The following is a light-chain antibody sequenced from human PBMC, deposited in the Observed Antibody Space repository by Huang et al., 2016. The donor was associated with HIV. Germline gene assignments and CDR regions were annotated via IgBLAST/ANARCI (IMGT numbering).Light chain of an antibody. V-gene: IGKV1-33*01. CDR1: QDISND. CDR2: DAS. Sequence: DIQMTQSPSSLSASVGDRVTITCQASQDISNDLNWYQQKPGKAPKLLIYDASNLETGVSSRFSGSGSGTDFTFTISSLQLEDIATYYCQHYDNLRTFGQGTKVEIK. J-gene: IGKJ1*01. CDR3: QHYDNLRT.